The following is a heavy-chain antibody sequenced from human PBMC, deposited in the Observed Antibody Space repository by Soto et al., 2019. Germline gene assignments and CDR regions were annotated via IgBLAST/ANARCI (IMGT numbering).Heavy chain of an antibody. D-gene: IGHD1-1*01. CDR1: GFTFSAYW. Sequence: GGSLRLSCAVSGFTFSAYWMHWVRQVPGKGLTWVSRISDDVSTATYADSVKGRFVISRDNAKNSLYLEMDTLRVDDSGLYYCARGPRVSSTGTGDHWGRGTPVTVSS. CDR3: ARGPRVSSTGTGDH. J-gene: IGHJ4*02. V-gene: IGHV3-74*01. CDR2: ISDDVSTA.